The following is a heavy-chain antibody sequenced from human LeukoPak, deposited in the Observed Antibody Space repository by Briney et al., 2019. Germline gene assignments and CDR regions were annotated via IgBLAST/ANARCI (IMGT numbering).Heavy chain of an antibody. Sequence: ASVKVSCKASSYTFTNYGIRWVRQAPGRGLEWMGWISGCNANTNYVQKFQGRVTMTTDTSTHTAYMELRSLRSDDTAVYYCARGSHRLYDYVWGTYESKDYWGQGTLVTVSS. J-gene: IGHJ4*02. CDR1: SYTFTNYG. CDR2: ISGCNANT. D-gene: IGHD3-16*01. V-gene: IGHV1-18*01. CDR3: ARGSHRLYDYVWGTYESKDY.